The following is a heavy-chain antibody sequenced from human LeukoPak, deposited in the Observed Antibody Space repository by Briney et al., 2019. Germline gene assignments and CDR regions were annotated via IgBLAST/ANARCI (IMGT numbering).Heavy chain of an antibody. D-gene: IGHD2/OR15-2a*01. J-gene: IGHJ4*02. CDR1: GGSFNSYD. V-gene: IGHV4-59*08. CDR3: AKHQNIDSVNDRFDH. Sequence: PSETLSLTCTVSGGSFNSYDRSWIRQPPGKGLEWIGYIHYTGTTNYNPSLKSRVTISEDTSKNQISLQMSSVTDADTAVYYCAKHQNIDSVNDRFDHWGQGTLVTVSS. CDR2: IHYTGTT.